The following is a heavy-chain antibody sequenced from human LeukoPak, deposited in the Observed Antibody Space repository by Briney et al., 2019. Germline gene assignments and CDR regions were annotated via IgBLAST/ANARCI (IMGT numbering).Heavy chain of an antibody. CDR1: EFTFRDYA. CDR2: IGGSGGST. Sequence: GGSLRLSCAASEFTFRDYAMSWVRQAPGKGLEWVSVIGGSGGSTYYADSVKGRFTISRDDSKNTLHLQMNSLRAEDTAVYHCAKEGCTGTNCYINCWGQGTLVTVSS. CDR3: AKEGCTGTNCYINC. D-gene: IGHD2-2*02. V-gene: IGHV3-23*01. J-gene: IGHJ4*02.